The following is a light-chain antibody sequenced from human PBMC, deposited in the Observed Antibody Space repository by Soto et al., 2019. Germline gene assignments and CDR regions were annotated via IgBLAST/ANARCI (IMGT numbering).Light chain of an antibody. CDR3: SSYAGSNAYV. J-gene: IGLJ1*01. Sequence: QSVLTQPPSASGSPGQSVTISCTGTSSDVGDYNSVSWYQQYPGKAPKVIIYEVRNRPSGVPDRFSGSKSGNTASLTVSGLQAEDEADYYCSSYAGSNAYVFGTGTKSPS. CDR1: SSDVGDYNS. V-gene: IGLV2-8*01. CDR2: EVR.